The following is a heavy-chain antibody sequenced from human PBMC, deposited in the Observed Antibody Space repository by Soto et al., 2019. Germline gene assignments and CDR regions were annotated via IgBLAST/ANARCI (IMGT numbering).Heavy chain of an antibody. CDR1: GGSIHSFY. CDR2: VFYNGIT. V-gene: IGHV4-59*12. Sequence: SETLSLTCTVSGGSIHSFYWSWIRQPPGKGLEWIGYVFYNGITTHNPSLQSRVTISVDTSKNHFSLKLRSMIAADTAIYFCARIKRGYSYGSIIDYWGRGTLVTVSS. J-gene: IGHJ4*02. CDR3: ARIKRGYSYGSIIDY. D-gene: IGHD5-18*01.